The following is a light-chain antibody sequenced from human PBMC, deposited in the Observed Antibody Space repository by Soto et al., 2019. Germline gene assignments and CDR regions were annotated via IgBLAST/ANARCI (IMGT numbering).Light chain of an antibody. CDR1: SSDVGGYNY. CDR3: SSYTSSSPKV. J-gene: IGLJ1*01. Sequence: QSALTQPASVSGSPGQSITISCTGTSSDVGGYNYVSWYQQHPGKAPKLMIYEVSNRPSGVSNRFSGSKSGNTASLTISGLQAEDEADYYCSSYTSSSPKVFGTGTKVTLL. CDR2: EVS. V-gene: IGLV2-14*01.